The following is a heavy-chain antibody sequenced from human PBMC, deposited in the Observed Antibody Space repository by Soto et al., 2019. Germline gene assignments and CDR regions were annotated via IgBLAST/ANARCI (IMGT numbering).Heavy chain of an antibody. Sequence: QVQLQESGPGLVKPSQTLSLTCTVSGGSISSGDYYWSWIRQPPGKGREWIGYIYYSGSTYYNPSLKSRVTISVDTSKNQFSLKLNSVTAADTAVYYCARVQGGGGAMVHNYWGQGTLVTVSS. D-gene: IGHD5-18*01. V-gene: IGHV4-30-4*01. CDR3: ARVQGGGGAMVHNY. CDR2: IYYSGST. J-gene: IGHJ4*02. CDR1: GGSISSGDYY.